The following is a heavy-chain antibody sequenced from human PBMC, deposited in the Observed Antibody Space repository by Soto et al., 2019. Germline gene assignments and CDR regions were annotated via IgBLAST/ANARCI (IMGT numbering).Heavy chain of an antibody. Sequence: EVQLVESGGGLVQPGGSLRLSCAASGFTFSSYDMHWVRQATGKGLEWVSAIGTAGDTYYPGSVKGRFTISRENAKNSLYLQMNSLRAGDTAVYYCARAGGGTVAGGLGYYYYGMDVW. CDR1: GFTFSSYD. CDR2: IGTAGDT. CDR3: ARAGGGTVAGGLGYYYYGMDV. J-gene: IGHJ6*01. V-gene: IGHV3-13*04. D-gene: IGHD6-19*01.